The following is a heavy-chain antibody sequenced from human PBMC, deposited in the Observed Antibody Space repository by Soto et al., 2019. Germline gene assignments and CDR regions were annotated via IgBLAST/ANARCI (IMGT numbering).Heavy chain of an antibody. D-gene: IGHD3-22*01. Sequence: GGSLRLSCAASGFTVSSNYMSWVRQAPGKGLEWVSLIYSYGNTYYADSVKGRFTISRDNSKNTLYLQMNSLRAEDTAVYFCARVRVSYDSSTFHFDYWGQGTLVTVSS. CDR2: IYSYGNT. V-gene: IGHV3-53*01. J-gene: IGHJ4*02. CDR3: ARVRVSYDSSTFHFDY. CDR1: GFTVSSNY.